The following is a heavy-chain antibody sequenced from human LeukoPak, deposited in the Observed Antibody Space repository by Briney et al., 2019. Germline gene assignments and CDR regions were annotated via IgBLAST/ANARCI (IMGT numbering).Heavy chain of an antibody. J-gene: IGHJ4*02. Sequence: ASVKVSCKASGYTFTGYYMHWVRQAPGQGLEWMGWIYPNSGGTNYAQKFQGRVTMTRDTSISTAYMELSRLRSDDTAVYYCARDCGGYSYGYEDYWGQGTLVTVSS. V-gene: IGHV1-2*02. CDR2: IYPNSGGT. D-gene: IGHD5-18*01. CDR1: GYTFTGYY. CDR3: ARDCGGYSYGYEDY.